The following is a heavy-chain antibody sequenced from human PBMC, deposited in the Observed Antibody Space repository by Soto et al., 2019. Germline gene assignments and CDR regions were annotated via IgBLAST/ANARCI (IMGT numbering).Heavy chain of an antibody. CDR2: IIPIFGTA. CDR3: ARVSPSVYYFDY. Sequence: ASVKVSCKASGGTFSSYAISWVRQAPGQGLEWMGGIIPIFGTANYAQKFQGRVTITADESTSTAYMELSSLRSEDTAVYYCARVSPSVYYFDYWGKGTLVTVST. J-gene: IGHJ4*02. CDR1: GGTFSSYA. V-gene: IGHV1-69*13.